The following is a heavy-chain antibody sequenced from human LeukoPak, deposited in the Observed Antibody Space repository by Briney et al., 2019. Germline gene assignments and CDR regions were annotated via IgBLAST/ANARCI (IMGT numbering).Heavy chain of an antibody. J-gene: IGHJ4*02. CDR2: IYYSGST. CDR3: ARGKWNRRIFDY. D-gene: IGHD1-20*01. V-gene: IGHV4-31*03. CDR1: GGSISSGGYY. Sequence: KPSETLSLTCTVSGGSISSGGYYWSWIRQHPGKGLEWIGYIYYSGSTYYNLSLKSRVTISVDTSKNQFSLKLSSVTAADTAVYYCARGKWNRRIFDYWGQGTLVTVSS.